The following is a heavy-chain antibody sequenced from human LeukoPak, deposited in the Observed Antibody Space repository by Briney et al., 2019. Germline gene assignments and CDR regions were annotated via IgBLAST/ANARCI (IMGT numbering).Heavy chain of an antibody. D-gene: IGHD3-9*01. J-gene: IGHJ4*02. Sequence: SETLSLTCTVSGGSISSYYWTWIRQPPGKGLEWIGYIYYSGSTNSNPSLKSRVTISLDTSKNQFSLKLSSVTVADTAMYYCARQDGVLTGYPFDSWGQGTLVTVSS. CDR2: IYYSGST. V-gene: IGHV4-59*01. CDR1: GGSISSYY. CDR3: ARQDGVLTGYPFDS.